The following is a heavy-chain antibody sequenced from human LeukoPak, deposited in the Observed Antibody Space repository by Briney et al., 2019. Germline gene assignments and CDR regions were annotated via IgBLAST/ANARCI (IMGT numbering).Heavy chain of an antibody. CDR3: ARHIGYCTGTSCYGWFDP. D-gene: IGHD2-2*01. CDR1: GDSISSSSFY. J-gene: IGHJ5*02. Sequence: SETLSLTCTVSGDSISSSSFYCGWIRQPPGKGLEWIGSIYYSGSTYYNPPLKSRVTTSVDTSKNQFSLKLSSVTAADTAVYYCARHIGYCTGTSCYGWFDPWGQGTLVTVSS. CDR2: IYYSGST. V-gene: IGHV4-39*01.